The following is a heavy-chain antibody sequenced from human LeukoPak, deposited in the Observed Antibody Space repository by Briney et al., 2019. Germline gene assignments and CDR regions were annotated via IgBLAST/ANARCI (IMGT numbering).Heavy chain of an antibody. J-gene: IGHJ4*02. D-gene: IGHD1-1*01. CDR1: GFTFSSYA. CDR2: ISKGGAYT. V-gene: IGHV3-23*01. Sequence: GGSLRLSCAASGFTFSSYAMSWVRQAPGKGLECVSSISKGGAYTYYADSVKGRFTISRGDSRNTLYLQMNSLRAEDTAVYYCSKKGQADNDGKPDWGQGTLVTVSS. CDR3: SKKGQADNDGKPD.